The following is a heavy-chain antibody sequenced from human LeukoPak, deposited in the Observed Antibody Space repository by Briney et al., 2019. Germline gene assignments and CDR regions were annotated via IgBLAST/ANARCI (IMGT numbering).Heavy chain of an antibody. Sequence: GESLKISCRGSGYSFTNFWIGWVRHMPGKGLEWMGIIYPGDSDTRYAPSFQGQVTISADKSISTAYLQWSSLKASDTAMYYCAGRGWASGYFEFWGQGTLVTVSS. J-gene: IGHJ4*02. CDR2: IYPGDSDT. V-gene: IGHV5-51*01. CDR1: GYSFTNFW. CDR3: AGRGWASGYFEF. D-gene: IGHD1-26*01.